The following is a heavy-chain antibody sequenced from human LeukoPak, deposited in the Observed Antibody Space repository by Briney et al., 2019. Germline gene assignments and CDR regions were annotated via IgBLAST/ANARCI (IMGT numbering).Heavy chain of an antibody. J-gene: IGHJ4*02. CDR3: AKSSYYDASGYYREYYFDS. D-gene: IGHD3-22*01. CDR2: ISDDGGST. Sequence: PGGSLRLSCAASGFTFSSYAMNWVRQAPGKGLEWVSSISDDGGSTYYADSVKGRFTISRDKTKSTLYLQMNSLRAEDTAVYYCAKSSYYDASGYYREYYFDSWGQGTLVTVSS. CDR1: GFTFSSYA. V-gene: IGHV3-23*01.